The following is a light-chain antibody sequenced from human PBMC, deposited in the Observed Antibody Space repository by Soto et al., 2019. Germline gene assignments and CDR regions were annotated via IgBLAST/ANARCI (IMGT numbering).Light chain of an antibody. Sequence: QSVLTQPPSASGTPGQRVTISCSGSSSNIGSNYVYWYQQVPGTAPRLLMYRASQRPSGVPDRFSGSKSCTSASPAISGLRSEDEADYYWATWDDTLKGLVFGGGTKVTVL. CDR1: SSNIGSNY. J-gene: IGLJ2*01. CDR3: ATWDDTLKGLV. CDR2: RAS. V-gene: IGLV1-47*01.